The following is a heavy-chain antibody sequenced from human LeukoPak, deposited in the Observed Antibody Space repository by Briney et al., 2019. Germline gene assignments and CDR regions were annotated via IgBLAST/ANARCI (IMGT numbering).Heavy chain of an antibody. D-gene: IGHD2-15*01. CDR2: INPSGGST. CDR1: GYTFTSYY. CDR3: AREYCSGGSCYTGWFDP. Sequence: ASVKVSCKASGYTFTSYYMHWVRQAPGQGLASMGIINPSGGSTSYAQKFQGRVTMTRDTSTSTVYMELSSLRSEDTAVYYCAREYCSGGSCYTGWFDPWGQGTLVTVSS. J-gene: IGHJ5*02. V-gene: IGHV1-46*03.